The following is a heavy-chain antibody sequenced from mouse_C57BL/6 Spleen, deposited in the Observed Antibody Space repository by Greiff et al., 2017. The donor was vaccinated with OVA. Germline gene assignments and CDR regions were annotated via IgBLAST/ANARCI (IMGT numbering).Heavy chain of an antibody. D-gene: IGHD3-2*02. V-gene: IGHV1-76*01. Sequence: VHLVESGAELVRPGASVKLSCKASGYTFTDYYINWVKQRPGQGLEWIARIYPGSGNTYYNEKFKGKATLTAEKSSSTAYMQLSSLTSEDSAVYFCARDSSGFPYYFDYWGQGTTLTVSS. CDR1: GYTFTDYY. J-gene: IGHJ2*01. CDR3: ARDSSGFPYYFDY. CDR2: IYPGSGNT.